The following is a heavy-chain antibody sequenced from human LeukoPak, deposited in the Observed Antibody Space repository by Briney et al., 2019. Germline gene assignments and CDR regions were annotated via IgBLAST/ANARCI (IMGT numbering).Heavy chain of an antibody. J-gene: IGHJ4*02. V-gene: IGHV1-69*05. CDR1: GGTFSSYA. CDR3: ATGSSSWYGYYFDY. D-gene: IGHD6-13*01. CDR2: IIPIFGTA. Sequence: ASVKVSCKASGGTFSSYAISWVRQAPGQGLEWMGGIIPIFGTANYAQKFQGRVSITTDESTSTAYMELSSLRSEDTAVYYCATGSSSWYGYYFDYWGQGTLVTVSS.